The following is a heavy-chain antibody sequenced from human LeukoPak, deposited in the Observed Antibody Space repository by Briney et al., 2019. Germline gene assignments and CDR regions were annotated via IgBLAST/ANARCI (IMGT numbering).Heavy chain of an antibody. D-gene: IGHD3-22*01. CDR1: GGSISSSSYY. CDR3: ARGWSPITMIVVVIKPADAFDI. Sequence: TSETLSLTCTVSGGSISSSSYYWGWIRQPPGKGLEWIGSIYYSGSTYYNPSLKSRVTISVDTSKNQFSLKLSSVTAADTAVYYCARGWSPITMIVVVIKPADAFDIWGQGTMVTVSS. CDR2: IYYSGST. V-gene: IGHV4-39*07. J-gene: IGHJ3*02.